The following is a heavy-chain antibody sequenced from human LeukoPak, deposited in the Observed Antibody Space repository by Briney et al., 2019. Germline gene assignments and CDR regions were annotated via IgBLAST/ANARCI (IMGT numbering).Heavy chain of an antibody. CDR2: IRYDGSNK. CDR3: AKDLGYCSSTSCLG. D-gene: IGHD2-2*01. Sequence: GGSLRLSCAASGFTFSSYGMHWVRQAPGKGLEWVAFIRYDGSNKYYADSVRGRFTISRDNSKNTLYLQMNSLRAEDTAVYYCAKDLGYCSSTSCLGWGQGTLVTVSS. V-gene: IGHV3-30*02. J-gene: IGHJ4*02. CDR1: GFTFSSYG.